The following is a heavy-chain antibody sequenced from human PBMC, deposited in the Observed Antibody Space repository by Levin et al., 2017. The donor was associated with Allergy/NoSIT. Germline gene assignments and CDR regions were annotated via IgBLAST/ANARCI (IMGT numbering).Heavy chain of an antibody. V-gene: IGHV3-53*01. D-gene: IGHD2-15*01. J-gene: IGHJ4*02. CDR3: AREWGDLGYCSGGSCSG. CDR1: GFTVSSNY. Sequence: GGSLRLSCAASGFTVSSNYMSWVRQAPGKGLEWVSVIYSGGSTYYADSVKGRFTISRDNSKNTLYLQMNSLRAEDTAVYYCAREWGDLGYCSGGSCSGWGQGTLVTVSS. CDR2: IYSGGST.